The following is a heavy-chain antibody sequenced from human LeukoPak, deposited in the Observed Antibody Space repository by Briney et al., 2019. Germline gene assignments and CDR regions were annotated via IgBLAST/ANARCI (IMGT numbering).Heavy chain of an antibody. V-gene: IGHV4-31*03. CDR2: IYQSGST. CDR1: GGSISSGGYY. J-gene: IGHJ4*02. Sequence: SQTLSLTCSVSGGSISSGGYYWSWIRQHPGKGLEWIGYIYQSGSTYYTPSLKSRVTISIDTSENQFSLTLSTVTAADTAVYYCARDGGYGSGSYYNVGVDYWGQGTLVTVSS. D-gene: IGHD3-10*01. CDR3: ARDGGYGSGSYYNVGVDY.